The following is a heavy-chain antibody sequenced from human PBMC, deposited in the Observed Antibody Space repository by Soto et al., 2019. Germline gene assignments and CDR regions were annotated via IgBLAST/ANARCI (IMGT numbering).Heavy chain of an antibody. Sequence: ASVKVSCKSSGGTFSSYAISWVRQAPGQGLEWMGGIIPIFGTANYAQKLQGRVTITADESTSTAYMELSSLRSEDTAVYYCARFIAAADNYFDYWGQGTLVTVSS. D-gene: IGHD6-13*01. V-gene: IGHV1-69*13. CDR2: IIPIFGTA. J-gene: IGHJ4*02. CDR1: GGTFSSYA. CDR3: ARFIAAADNYFDY.